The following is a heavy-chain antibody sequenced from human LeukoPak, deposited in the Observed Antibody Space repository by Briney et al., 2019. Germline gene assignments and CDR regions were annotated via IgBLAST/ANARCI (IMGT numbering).Heavy chain of an antibody. CDR2: ISGSGGIT. V-gene: IGHV3-23*01. Sequence: GGSLRLSCAASGFTFSIYAMSWVRQAPGKGLEWVSGISGSGGITYYADSVKGRFTISRDNSRNTLHLQMNSLRADDTAVYYYTKANTAVAAFGYFDLWGRGTLVTVSS. CDR3: TKANTAVAAFGYFDL. D-gene: IGHD6-19*01. J-gene: IGHJ2*01. CDR1: GFTFSIYA.